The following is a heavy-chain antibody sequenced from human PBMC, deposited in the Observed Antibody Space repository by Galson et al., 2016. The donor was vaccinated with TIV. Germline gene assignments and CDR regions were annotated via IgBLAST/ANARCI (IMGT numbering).Heavy chain of an antibody. Sequence: QSGAEVKKPGESLKISCKGSGYSFTGSWIDWVRQVPGKGLEWMGVIYPGDSDTKYSPAFHGHVTISVDTSISTAFLAWSSLKASDTAIYYCARRGREETNEGGLDVWGQGTTVTVSS. CDR3: ARRGREETNEGGLDV. D-gene: IGHD1-1*01. V-gene: IGHV5-51*01. CDR1: GYSFTGSW. J-gene: IGHJ6*02. CDR2: IYPGDSDT.